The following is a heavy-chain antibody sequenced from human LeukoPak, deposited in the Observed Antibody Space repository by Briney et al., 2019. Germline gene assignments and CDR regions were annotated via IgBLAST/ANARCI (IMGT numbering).Heavy chain of an antibody. Sequence: GGSLRLSCAASGFTFDDYTMHWVRQAPGKGLEWVSLISWDGGSTYYADSVKGRFTISRDNAKNSLYLQMNSLRAEDTALYYCARLEDYDILTGFDYWGQGTLVTVSS. CDR3: ARLEDYDILTGFDY. CDR2: ISWDGGST. CDR1: GFTFDDYT. D-gene: IGHD3-9*01. V-gene: IGHV3-43*01. J-gene: IGHJ4*02.